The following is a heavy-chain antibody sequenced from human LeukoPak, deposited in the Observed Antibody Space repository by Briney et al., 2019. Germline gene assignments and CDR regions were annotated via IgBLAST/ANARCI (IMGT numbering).Heavy chain of an antibody. CDR3: ARDAFPGLYYGLDV. V-gene: IGHV7-4-1*02. J-gene: IGHJ6*02. CDR2: INTNTGNP. Sequence: GASVKVSCKASGYTFTSYGISWVRQAPGQGLEWMGWINTNTGNPTYAQGFTGRFVFSLDTSVSTAYLQISSLKAEDTAVYYCARDAFPGLYYGLDVWGQGTTVTVSS. D-gene: IGHD2-21*01. CDR1: GYTFTSYG.